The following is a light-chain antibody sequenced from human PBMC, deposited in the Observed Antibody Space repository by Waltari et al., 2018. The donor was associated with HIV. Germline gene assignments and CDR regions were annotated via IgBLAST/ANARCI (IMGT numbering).Light chain of an antibody. Sequence: QSVLTQPASLSGSPGQSITISCTGTNDDIGSYIYVSCYQQHPGNAPKLLMYDVSSRTSGVSDRFSGSKYGHTASLTISGIQTEDEAHYYCTSYKSLTTVVFGGGTKLTVL. CDR1: NDDIGSYIY. CDR3: TSYKSLTTVV. J-gene: IGLJ2*01. CDR2: DVS. V-gene: IGLV2-14*03.